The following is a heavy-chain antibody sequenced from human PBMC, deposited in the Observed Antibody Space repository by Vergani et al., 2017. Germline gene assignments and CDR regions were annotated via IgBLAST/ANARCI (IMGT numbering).Heavy chain of an antibody. V-gene: IGHV3-74*02. CDR2: INSDGSST. Sequence: VQLVESGGGVVQPGRSLRLSCAASGFTFSSYWMHWVRQAPGKGLVWVPRINSDGSSTSYADSVKGRFTISRDNAKNTLYLQMNSLRAEDTAVYYCARADYPTLRYFDYWGQGTLVTVSS. CDR1: GFTFSSYW. CDR3: ARADYPTLRYFDY. J-gene: IGHJ4*02. D-gene: IGHD3-16*01.